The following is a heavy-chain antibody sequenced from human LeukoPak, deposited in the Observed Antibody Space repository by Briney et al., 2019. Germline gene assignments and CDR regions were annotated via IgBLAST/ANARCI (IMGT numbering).Heavy chain of an antibody. V-gene: IGHV3-23*01. J-gene: IGHJ3*01. CDR2: ISGSGGST. CDR3: AKDPLYGGNSFGAFDV. Sequence: GGSLRLSYAASGFTFSSYAMSWVRQAPGKGLEWVSAISGSGGSTYYADSVKGRFTISRDNSKNTLYLQMNSLRAEDTAVYYCAKDPLYGGNSFGAFDVWGQGTMVTVSS. D-gene: IGHD4-23*01. CDR1: GFTFSSYA.